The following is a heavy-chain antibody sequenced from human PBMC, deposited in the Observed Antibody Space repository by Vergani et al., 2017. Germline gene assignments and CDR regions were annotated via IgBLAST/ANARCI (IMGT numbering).Heavy chain of an antibody. CDR1: VYTFSNYY. V-gene: IGHV1-46*03. Sequence: QVQVVQSGAEVKKSGASVKVSCKTSVYTFSNYYMHWVRQPPGQGLEWMGIINPSGGHTNYAQKFQGRVTMTRDTSTSTVYMELSSLRSEDTAIYYCARGDYGSLTGYRYWGQGTLVTVSA. D-gene: IGHD3-9*01. CDR2: INPSGGHT. CDR3: ARGDYGSLTGYRY. J-gene: IGHJ4*02.